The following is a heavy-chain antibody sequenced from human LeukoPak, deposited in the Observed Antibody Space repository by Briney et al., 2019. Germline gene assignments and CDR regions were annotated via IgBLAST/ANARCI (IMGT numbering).Heavy chain of an antibody. V-gene: IGHV3-23*01. CDR1: GFTFSGYA. CDR2: ISGSGGST. CDR3: AKDLQQWLVKSDWFDP. D-gene: IGHD6-19*01. J-gene: IGHJ5*02. Sequence: GGSLRLSCAASGFTFSGYAMSWVRQAPGKGLEWVSAISGSGGSTYYADSVKGRFTISRDNSKNTLYLQMNSLRAEDTAVYYCAKDLQQWLVKSDWFDPWGQGTLVTVSS.